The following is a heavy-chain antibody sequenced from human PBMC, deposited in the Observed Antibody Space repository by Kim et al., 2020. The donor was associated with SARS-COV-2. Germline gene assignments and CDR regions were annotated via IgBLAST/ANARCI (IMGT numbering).Heavy chain of an antibody. CDR2: IYTSGST. D-gene: IGHD5-18*01. Sequence: SETLSLTCTVSGGSISSYYWSWIRQPAGKGLEWIGRIYTSGSTNYNPSLKSRVTMSVDTSKNQFSLKLSSVTAADTAVYYCAREEVGYSYGYLNYYYYGMDVWGQGTTVTVSS. J-gene: IGHJ6*02. CDR1: GGSISSYY. V-gene: IGHV4-4*07. CDR3: AREEVGYSYGYLNYYYYGMDV.